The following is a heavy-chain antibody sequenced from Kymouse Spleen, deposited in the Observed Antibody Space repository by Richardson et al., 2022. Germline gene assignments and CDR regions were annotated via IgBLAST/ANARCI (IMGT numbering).Heavy chain of an antibody. CDR2: IKSKTDGGTT. V-gene: IGHV3-15*01. CDR3: TTDRVGAIKYYFDY. Sequence: EVQLVESGGGLVKPGGSLRLSCAASGFTFSNAWMSWVRQAPGKGLEWVGRIKSKTDGGTTDYAAPVKGRFTISRDDSKNTLYLQMNSLKTEDTAVYYCTTDRVGAIKYYFDYWGQGTLVTVSS. J-gene: IGHJ4*02. D-gene: IGHD1-26*01. CDR1: GFTFSNAW.